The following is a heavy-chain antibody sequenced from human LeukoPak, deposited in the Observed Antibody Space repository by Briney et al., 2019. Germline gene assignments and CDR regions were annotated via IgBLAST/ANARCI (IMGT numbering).Heavy chain of an antibody. D-gene: IGHD3-10*01. V-gene: IGHV3-21*01. CDR2: ISSSSSYI. CDR3: ARWMVRENYYYYMDV. CDR1: GFTFSSYS. J-gene: IGHJ6*03. Sequence: GGSLRLSCAASGFTFSSYSMNWVRQAPGKGLEWVSPISSSSSYIYYADSVKGRFTISRDNAKNSLYLQMNSLRAEDTAVYCCARWMVRENYYYYMDVWGKGTTVTVSS.